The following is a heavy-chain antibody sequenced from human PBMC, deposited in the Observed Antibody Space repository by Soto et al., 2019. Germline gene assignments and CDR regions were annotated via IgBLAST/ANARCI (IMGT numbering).Heavy chain of an antibody. CDR2: IYHSGST. V-gene: IGHV4-30-2*02. D-gene: IGHD5-18*01. CDR1: GCSISSGGYS. Sequence: SETLSLTCAVSGCSISSGGYSWGWIRQPPGKGLEWIGYIYHSGSTYYNPSLKSRVTISVDRSKNQFSLKLSSVTAADTAVYYCACHGYSYGYQFDYWGQGTLVTVSS. CDR3: ACHGYSYGYQFDY. J-gene: IGHJ4*02.